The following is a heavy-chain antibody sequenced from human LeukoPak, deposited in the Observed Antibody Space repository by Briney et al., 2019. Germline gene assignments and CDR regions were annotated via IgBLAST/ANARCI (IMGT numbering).Heavy chain of an antibody. V-gene: IGHV4-4*07. J-gene: IGHJ4*02. CDR2: IDTSGNT. D-gene: IGHD1-7*01. CDR3: ARSSRELGGYAPWELMPPFDY. CDR1: GGSISSYY. Sequence: PSETLSLTCTVSGGSISSYYWSWIRQPAGKGLEWIGRIDTSGNTNYKPSLKSRVTMSVDTSKNQFSLKLSSVTAADTAVYYCARSSRELGGYAPWELMPPFDYWGQGTLVTVSS.